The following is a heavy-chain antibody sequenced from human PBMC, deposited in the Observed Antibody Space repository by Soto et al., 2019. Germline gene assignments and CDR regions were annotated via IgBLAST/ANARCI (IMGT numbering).Heavy chain of an antibody. CDR1: GYSISSIAW. CDR3: ASSGYSHDY. CDR2: IYSTGDT. D-gene: IGHD5-18*01. Sequence: QVQLQGTGPGLVKPSDTLSLTCAASGYSISSIAWRGWIRQPPGKGLEWIGSIYSTGDTYYSASLTSRVTMSLDTSKNQFSLTLTSVTAMDTAMYYCASSGYSHDYWGQGTFVTVSS. V-gene: IGHV4-28*01. J-gene: IGHJ4*02.